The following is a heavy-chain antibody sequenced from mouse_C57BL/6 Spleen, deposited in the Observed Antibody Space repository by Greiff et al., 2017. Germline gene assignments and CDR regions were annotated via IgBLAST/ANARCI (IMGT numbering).Heavy chain of an antibody. CDR3: AREEFITTVVEYFDV. Sequence: VNLVESGPELVKPGASVKISCKASGYAFSSSWMNWVKQRPGKGLEWIGRIYPGDGDTNYNGKFKGKATLTADKSSSTAYMQLSSLTSEDSAVYFCAREEFITTVVEYFDVWGTGTTVTVSS. CDR1: GYAFSSSW. J-gene: IGHJ1*03. D-gene: IGHD1-1*01. CDR2: IYPGDGDT. V-gene: IGHV1-82*01.